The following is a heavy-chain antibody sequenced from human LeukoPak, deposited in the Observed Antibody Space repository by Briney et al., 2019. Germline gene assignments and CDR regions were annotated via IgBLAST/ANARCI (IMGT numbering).Heavy chain of an antibody. CDR1: GFTFTSDA. Sequence: PGGSLRLSCVASGFTFTSDAMNWVRQAPGKGLEWVSSTVSRGTTQYADSVKGRFTVSRDTSENTLYLQMNSLRADDTAVYYCAKCSTSAYTTGWCNWIDPWGQGTLVTVSS. D-gene: IGHD6-19*01. J-gene: IGHJ5*02. CDR2: TVSRGTT. CDR3: AKCSTSAYTTGWCNWIDP. V-gene: IGHV3-23*01.